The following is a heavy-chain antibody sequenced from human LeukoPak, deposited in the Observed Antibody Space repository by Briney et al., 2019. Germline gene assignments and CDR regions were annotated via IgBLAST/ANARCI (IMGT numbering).Heavy chain of an antibody. V-gene: IGHV3-23*01. D-gene: IGHD2-2*01. CDR2: ISSSAGTT. J-gene: IGHJ4*02. CDR1: GFAFSTYA. CDR3: AKAGCGSTTCYSNC. Sequence: GGSLRLSCAASGFAFSTYALSWVRQAPGKGLEWVSTISSSAGTTIYADSVKGRFTISRDNSKNTLYLQMNRLRAEDTAVYYCAKAGCGSTTCYSNCWGQGTLVAVSS.